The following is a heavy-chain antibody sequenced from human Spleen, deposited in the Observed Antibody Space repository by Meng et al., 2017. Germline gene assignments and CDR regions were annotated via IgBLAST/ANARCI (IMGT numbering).Heavy chain of an antibody. CDR2: ITHIFGTA. Sequence: SVKVSCKASGGTFSSYAITWVRQAPGQGLEWMGGITHIFGTANYAQKFQGRVTITADEATSTAYMELSSLRSEDTPVYYCARSQNHVYCSSTSGYGDLVSYYYGMDVWGQGTTVTVSS. J-gene: IGHJ6*02. D-gene: IGHD2-2*01. CDR3: ARSQNHVYCSSTSGYGDLVSYYYGMDV. V-gene: IGHV1-69*13. CDR1: GGTFSSYA.